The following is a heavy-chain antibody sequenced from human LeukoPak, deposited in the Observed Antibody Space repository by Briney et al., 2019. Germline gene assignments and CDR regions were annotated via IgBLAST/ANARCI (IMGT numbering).Heavy chain of an antibody. J-gene: IGHJ4*02. CDR2: IRSEAYGGTT. D-gene: IGHD4-23*01. CDR1: GFTFGDYA. CDR3: TRDRSHGGIPGPVDY. V-gene: IGHV3-49*03. Sequence: PGRSLRLSCTASGFTFGDYAMSWFRQAPGKGLEWVGFIRSEAYGGTTEYAASVKGRFTISRDDSKSIAYLQMNSLKTEDTAVYYCTRDRSHGGIPGPVDYWGQGTLVTVSS.